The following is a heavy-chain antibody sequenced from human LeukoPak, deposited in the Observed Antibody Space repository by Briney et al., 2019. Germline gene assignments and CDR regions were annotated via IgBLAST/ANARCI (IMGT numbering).Heavy chain of an antibody. J-gene: IGHJ4*02. CDR3: AREYCSGGNCPIDY. D-gene: IGHD2-15*01. Sequence: SETLSLTCSVSGGSISSSSYYWGWIRQPPGKGLEWIGSIYYSGSTYYNPSLKSRVTISVDTSKNQFSLKLSSVTAADTAVYYCAREYCSGGNCPIDYWGQGTLVTVSS. CDR2: IYYSGST. CDR1: GGSISSSSYY. V-gene: IGHV4-39*07.